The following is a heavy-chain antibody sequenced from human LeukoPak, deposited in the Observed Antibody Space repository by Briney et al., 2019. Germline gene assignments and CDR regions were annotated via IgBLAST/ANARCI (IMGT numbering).Heavy chain of an antibody. D-gene: IGHD4-11*01. Sequence: PSETLSLTCTVSGGSISSYYWSWIRQPPGKGLEWIGSMYYSGSTNYNPSLKSRVTISVDTSKNQFSLKLSSVTAADTAVYYCARETVTTDYYYYYYMDVWGKGTTVTVSS. J-gene: IGHJ6*03. CDR2: MYYSGST. CDR3: ARETVTTDYYYYYYMDV. V-gene: IGHV4-59*12. CDR1: GGSISSYY.